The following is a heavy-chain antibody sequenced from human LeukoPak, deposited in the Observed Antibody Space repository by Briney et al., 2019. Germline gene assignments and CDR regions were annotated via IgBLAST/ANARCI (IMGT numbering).Heavy chain of an antibody. D-gene: IGHD6-19*01. V-gene: IGHV3-53*01. Sequence: GGSLRLSCAASGVIVSRNFMSWVRQAPGKGLQWVAIIYAGGTTDYSDSVRGRFHISRDSSNNTLSLQINSLRAEDTAVYYCARGSGSGWPLDRWGQGALVTVSS. CDR2: IYAGGTT. J-gene: IGHJ5*02. CDR1: GVIVSRNF. CDR3: ARGSGSGWPLDR.